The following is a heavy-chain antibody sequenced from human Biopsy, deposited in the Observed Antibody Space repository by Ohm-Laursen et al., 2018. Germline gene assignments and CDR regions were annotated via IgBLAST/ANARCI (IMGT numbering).Heavy chain of an antibody. J-gene: IGHJ3*02. D-gene: IGHD1-26*01. CDR2: IYTSGSP. Sequence: GTLSLTWTVSGDSINNYYWSWIRQPAGKGLEWIGRIYTSGSPNYNLSLESRVTMSVDTSKNQFSLNLRSVTAADTAVYYCARGTGRYYVYGAFDIWGQGTVVTVSS. CDR1: GDSINNYY. V-gene: IGHV4-4*07. CDR3: ARGTGRYYVYGAFDI.